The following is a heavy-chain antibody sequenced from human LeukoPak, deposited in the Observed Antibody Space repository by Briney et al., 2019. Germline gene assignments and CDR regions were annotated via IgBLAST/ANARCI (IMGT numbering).Heavy chain of an antibody. J-gene: IGHJ5*02. V-gene: IGHV4-59*01. CDR3: ARAPDDYSNYAQRRVGWFDP. CDR1: GGSISSYY. CDR2: IYYSGST. Sequence: PSETLSLTCTVSGGSISSYYWSWIRQPPGKGLEWIGYIYYSGSTNYNPPLNSRVTISVDTSKNQFSLKLSSVTAADTAVYYCARAPDDYSNYAQRRVGWFDPWGQGTLVTVSS. D-gene: IGHD4-11*01.